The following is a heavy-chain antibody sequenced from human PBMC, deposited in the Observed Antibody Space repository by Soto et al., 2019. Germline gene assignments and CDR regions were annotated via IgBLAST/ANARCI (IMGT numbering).Heavy chain of an antibody. CDR3: ARVISSGWWNWFDP. V-gene: IGHV3-48*01. CDR1: GFTFSSYS. CDR2: ISSSSSTI. J-gene: IGHJ5*02. Sequence: PGGSLRLSCAASGFTFSSYSMNWVRQAPGKGLEWVSYISSSSSTIYYADSVKGRFTISRDNAKNSLYLQMNSLRAEDTAVYYCARVISSGWWNWFDPWGQGTLVTVSS. D-gene: IGHD6-19*01.